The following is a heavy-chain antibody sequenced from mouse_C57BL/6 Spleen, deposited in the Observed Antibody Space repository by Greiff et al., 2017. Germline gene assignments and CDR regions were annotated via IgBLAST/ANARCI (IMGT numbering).Heavy chain of an antibody. V-gene: IGHV1-69*01. J-gene: IGHJ3*01. CDR2: IDPSDSYT. CDR1: GYTFTSYW. CDR3: ARSGRSTMAKGFAY. Sequence: QVQLQQPGAELVMPGASVKLSCKASGYTFTSYWMHWVKQRPGQGLEWIGEIDPSDSYTTYNQKFKGKSTLTVDKSSSTAYMQLSSLTSEDSAVYYCARSGRSTMAKGFAYWGQGTLVTVSA. D-gene: IGHD2-1*01.